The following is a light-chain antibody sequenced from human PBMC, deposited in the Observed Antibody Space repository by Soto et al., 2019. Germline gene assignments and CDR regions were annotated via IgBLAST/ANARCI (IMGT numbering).Light chain of an antibody. Sequence: QSALTQPASVSGSAGQSITISCSGTMRDVGAYNLVSWYQQHPGTAPKLIIYEVNKRPSGVPDRFSGSKSGNTASLTVSGLQAEDEADYYCSSYAGSSNVFGTGTKVTVL. CDR3: SSYAGSSNV. V-gene: IGLV2-8*01. CDR1: MRDVGAYNL. CDR2: EVN. J-gene: IGLJ1*01.